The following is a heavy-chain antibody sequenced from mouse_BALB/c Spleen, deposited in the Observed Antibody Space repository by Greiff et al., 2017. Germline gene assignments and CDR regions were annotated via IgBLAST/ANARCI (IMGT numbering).Heavy chain of an antibody. Sequence: FHLPHSLPYLYNPCSSFNISFNSSFYSFTFYNINFFNHINLNILYFIVNIYPYYVGTSYNQKFKGKATLTVDKSSSTDYMQLKSLTSEDSAVYYCARRRNKVEGYYFDYWGQG. V-gene: IGHV1-39*01. J-gene: IGHJ2*01. CDR1: FYSFTFYN. CDR2: IYPYYVGT. CDR3: ARRRNKVEGYYFDY. D-gene: IGHD1-1*01.